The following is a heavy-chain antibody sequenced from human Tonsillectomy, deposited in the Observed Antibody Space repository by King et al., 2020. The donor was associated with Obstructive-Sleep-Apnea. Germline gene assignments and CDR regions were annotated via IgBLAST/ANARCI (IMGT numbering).Heavy chain of an antibody. D-gene: IGHD6-6*01. CDR3: ARCQGSDYYYGMDV. J-gene: IGHJ6*02. Sequence: QLQELGPGLVKPSETLSLTCTVSGGSISSGGYYWSWIRQHPGKGLEWIGYIYYSGSTYYNPSLKSRVTISVDTSKNQFSLKLSSVTAADTAVYYCARCQGSDYYYGMDVWGQGTTVTVSS. CDR2: IYYSGST. V-gene: IGHV4-31*03. CDR1: GGSISSGGYY.